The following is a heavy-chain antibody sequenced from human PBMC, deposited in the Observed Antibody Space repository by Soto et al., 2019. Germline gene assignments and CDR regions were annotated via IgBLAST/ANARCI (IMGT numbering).Heavy chain of an antibody. J-gene: IGHJ4*02. D-gene: IGHD3-10*01. CDR1: GGSISSYY. Sequence: QVQLQESGPGLVKPSETLSLTCTVSGGSISSYYWSWIRQPPGKGLEWIGYIYYSGSTNYNPSLKSRVTTPVDTSKNQFSLKLSSMTAADTAVYYCARHNYGSGSTYFDYWGQGTLVTVSS. V-gene: IGHV4-59*08. CDR3: ARHNYGSGSTYFDY. CDR2: IYYSGST.